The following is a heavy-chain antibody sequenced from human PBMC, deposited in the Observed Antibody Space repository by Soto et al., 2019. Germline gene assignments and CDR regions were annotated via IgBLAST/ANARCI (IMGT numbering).Heavy chain of an antibody. D-gene: IGHD5-12*01. CDR1: GGSFTGYY. CDR2: IKDGGIT. Sequence: QVQLQQWGAGLLKPSETLSLTCAVNGGSFTGYYWSWVRQPPGKGPEWIGEIKDGGITNYSPSLRSRVTISADAPKKQFSLKVTSVTAADTAVYYCTRGQEGVVATHWDQGTLVTVSS. J-gene: IGHJ4*02. CDR3: TRGQEGVVATH. V-gene: IGHV4-34*01.